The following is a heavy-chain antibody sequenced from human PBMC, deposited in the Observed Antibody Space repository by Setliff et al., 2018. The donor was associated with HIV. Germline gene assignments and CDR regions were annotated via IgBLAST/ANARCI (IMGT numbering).Heavy chain of an antibody. J-gene: IGHJ4*02. CDR3: ARGVPLLPPRS. D-gene: IGHD1-26*01. Sequence: KTSETLSLTCTVSGGSITSSYWSWIRQPAGKGLEWIGRIYTSGSTNYNPSLKSRVTMSIDTSKKQFSLKLASVTAADTAVYYCARGVPLLPPRSWGQGALVTVSS. V-gene: IGHV4-4*07. CDR1: GGSITSSY. CDR2: IYTSGST.